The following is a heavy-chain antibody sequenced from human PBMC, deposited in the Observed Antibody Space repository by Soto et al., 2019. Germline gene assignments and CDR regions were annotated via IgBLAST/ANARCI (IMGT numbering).Heavy chain of an antibody. V-gene: IGHV1-69*13. D-gene: IGHD2-2*02. CDR2: IIPIFGTA. CDR1: GYIFTGYH. J-gene: IGHJ3*02. CDR3: ARVLGYCSSTSCYTAAFDI. Sequence: ASVKVSCKASGYIFTGYHMHWVRQAPGQGLEWMGGIIPIFGTANYAQKFQGRVTITADESTSTAYMELSSLRSEDTAVYYCARVLGYCSSTSCYTAAFDIWGQGTMVTVSS.